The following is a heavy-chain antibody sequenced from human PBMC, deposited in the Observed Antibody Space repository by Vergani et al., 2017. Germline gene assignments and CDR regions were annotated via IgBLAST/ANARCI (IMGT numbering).Heavy chain of an antibody. Sequence: QLQLQESGPGLVKPSATLSLTCSVSGTSIRSSNYYLGWIRQPPGKGLEWIGSVYHSGSTSYNPSLQSRVTISVDTSKNQFSLNLNSMTAADTAIYYCAKNSSGGFFDNWGQGALVTVSS. J-gene: IGHJ4*02. CDR3: AKNSSGGFFDN. D-gene: IGHD6-25*01. CDR1: GTSIRSSNYY. CDR2: VYHSGST. V-gene: IGHV4-39*07.